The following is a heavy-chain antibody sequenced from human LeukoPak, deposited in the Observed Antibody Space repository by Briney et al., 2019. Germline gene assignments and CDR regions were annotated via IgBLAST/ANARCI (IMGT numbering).Heavy chain of an antibody. V-gene: IGHV4-59*01. D-gene: IGHD6-19*01. CDR3: ARSPPYSSGWRGGNWYFDL. CDR2: IYYSGST. CDR1: GDSISRYY. Sequence: SETLSLTCTVSGDSISRYYWRWIRQPPGKGLEWIGYIYYSGSTNYNPSLKSRVTISVDTSKIQFSLKLSSVTAADTAVYYCARSPPYSSGWRGGNWYFDLWGRGTLVTVSS. J-gene: IGHJ2*01.